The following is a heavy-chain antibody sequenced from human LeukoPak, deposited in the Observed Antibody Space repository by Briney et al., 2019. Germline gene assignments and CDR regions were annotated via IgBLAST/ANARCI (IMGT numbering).Heavy chain of an antibody. D-gene: IGHD3-22*01. J-gene: IGHJ4*02. CDR2: IYYSGST. CDR3: ASTLYYYDSSGYYPKFDY. CDR1: GGSISSYY. Sequence: SETLSLTCTVSGGSISSYYWSWIRQPPGKGLEWIGYIYYSGSTNYNPSLKRRVTISVDTSKNQFSLKLSSVTAADTAVYYCASTLYYYDSSGYYPKFDYWGQGTLVTVSS. V-gene: IGHV4-59*12.